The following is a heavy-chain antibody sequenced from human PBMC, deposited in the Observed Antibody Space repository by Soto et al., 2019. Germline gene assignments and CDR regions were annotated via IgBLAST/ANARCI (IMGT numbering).Heavy chain of an antibody. CDR2: ITPMFGTA. Sequence: QVQLVQSGAEVKKYGSSVKVSCKASGGTFSRYAISWVRQAPGQGLEWMGGITPMFGTANYAQKFQGRVTITADESTRTAYRELSSLRSDDTGVYYCAETLGLAVAGPGRFELWGRGTLVTVSS. CDR1: GGTFSRYA. CDR3: AETLGLAVAGPGRFEL. J-gene: IGHJ2*01. V-gene: IGHV1-69*12. D-gene: IGHD6-19*01.